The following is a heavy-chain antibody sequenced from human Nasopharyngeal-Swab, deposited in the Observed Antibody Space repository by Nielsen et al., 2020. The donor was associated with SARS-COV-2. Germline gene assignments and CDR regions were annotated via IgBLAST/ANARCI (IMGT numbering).Heavy chain of an antibody. CDR2: IEQDGSEK. Sequence: GESLKTSCAASGFTFSSYWMSWVRQAPGKGLEWVANIEQDGSEKYYVDSVKGRFTISRDNAKNSLYLQMNSLRAEDTAVYYCARAATMVRGVIIGRYYYYMDVWGKGTTVTVSS. CDR3: ARAATMVRGVIIGRYYYYMDV. D-gene: IGHD3-10*01. CDR1: GFTFSSYW. J-gene: IGHJ6*03. V-gene: IGHV3-7*01.